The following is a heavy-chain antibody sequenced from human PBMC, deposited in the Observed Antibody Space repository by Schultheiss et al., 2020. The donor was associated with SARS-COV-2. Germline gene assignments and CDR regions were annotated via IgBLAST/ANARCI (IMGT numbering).Heavy chain of an antibody. CDR3: ASGTYKGSSGFDP. V-gene: IGHV4-34*01. CDR1: GGSISSYY. CDR2: INHSGST. J-gene: IGHJ5*02. D-gene: IGHD6-19*01. Sequence: SETLSLTCTVSGGSISSYYWSWIRQPPGKGLEWIGEINHSGSTNYNPSLKSRVTISVDTSKNQFSLKLSSVTAADTAVYYCASGTYKGSSGFDPWGQGTLVTVSS.